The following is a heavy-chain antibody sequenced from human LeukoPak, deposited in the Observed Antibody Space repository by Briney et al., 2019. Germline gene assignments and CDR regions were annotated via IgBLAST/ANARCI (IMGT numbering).Heavy chain of an antibody. CDR2: IYYSGST. J-gene: IGHJ5*02. CDR3: ARGLVRFWFDP. V-gene: IGHV4-59*01. Sequence: PSETLSLTCTVSGGSMRDYYWSWIRQPPGTGLEWIGYIYYSGSTSYNPSLKSRVTMSVDTSESQLSLKLRSVTAADTAVYYCARGLVRFWFDPWGQGTLVTVSA. D-gene: IGHD3-10*01. CDR1: GGSMRDYY.